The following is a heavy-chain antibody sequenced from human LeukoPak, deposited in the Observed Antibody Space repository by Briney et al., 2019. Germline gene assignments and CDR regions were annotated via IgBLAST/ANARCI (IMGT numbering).Heavy chain of an antibody. D-gene: IGHD3-10*01. CDR2: IKQDGSEK. J-gene: IGHJ6*03. CDR3: ARDEGDRITMVRGNYHYYMDV. CDR1: GFTFSSYW. Sequence: GESLRLSCAASGFTFSSYWMSWVRQAPGKGLEWVANIKQDGSEKYYVDSVKGRFTISRDNAKNSLYLQMNSLRAEDTAVYYCARDEGDRITMVRGNYHYYMDVWGKGTTVTVSS. V-gene: IGHV3-7*01.